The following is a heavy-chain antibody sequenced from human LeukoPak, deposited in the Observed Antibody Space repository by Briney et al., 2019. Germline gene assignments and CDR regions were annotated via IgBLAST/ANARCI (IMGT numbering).Heavy chain of an antibody. Sequence: SETLSLTCTVSGGSISSYYWSWIRQPPGKGLEWIGYIYYSGSTNYNPSLKSRVTISVDTSKNQFSLKLSSVTAADTAVYYCARDRRDTYYYGSGSYYFDYWGQGTLVTVSS. V-gene: IGHV4-59*01. J-gene: IGHJ4*02. CDR2: IYYSGST. D-gene: IGHD3-10*01. CDR1: GGSISSYY. CDR3: ARDRRDTYYYGSGSYYFDY.